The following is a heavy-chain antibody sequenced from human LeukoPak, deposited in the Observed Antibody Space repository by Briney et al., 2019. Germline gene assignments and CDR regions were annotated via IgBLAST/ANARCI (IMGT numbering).Heavy chain of an antibody. CDR3: AREGHNWNIDY. CDR1: GFTFNTYN. J-gene: IGHJ4*02. V-gene: IGHV4-34*01. D-gene: IGHD1/OR15-1a*01. Sequence: GSLRLSCAASGFTFNTYNMNWIRQPPGKGLEWIGEINHSGSTNYNPSLKSRVTISVDTSKNQFSLKLSSVTAADTAVYYCAREGHNWNIDYWGQGTLVTVSS. CDR2: INHSGST.